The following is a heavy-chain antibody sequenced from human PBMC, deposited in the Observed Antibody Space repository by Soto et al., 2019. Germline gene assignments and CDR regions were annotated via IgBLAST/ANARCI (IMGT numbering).Heavy chain of an antibody. CDR3: ARDSNRGSIDY. CDR1: GFTFSSYS. Sequence: PGGSLRLSCAASGFTFSSYSMNWVRQAPGKGLEWVSYISSSSSTIYYADSVKGRFTISRDNAKNSLYLQMNSLRAEDTAVYYSARDSNRGSIDYWGQGTLVTVSS. V-gene: IGHV3-48*04. D-gene: IGHD7-27*01. J-gene: IGHJ4*02. CDR2: ISSSSSTI.